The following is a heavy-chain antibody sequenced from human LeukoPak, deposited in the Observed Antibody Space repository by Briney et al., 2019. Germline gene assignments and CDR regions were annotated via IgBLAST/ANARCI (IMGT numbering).Heavy chain of an antibody. CDR1: GYTFTSYD. CDR3: ARVTRVQSSGWYNWFDP. Sequence: GASVKVSCKASGYTFTSYDINWVRQATGQGLEWMGWMNPNSGNTGYAQKLQGRVTMTRNTSISTAYMELSSLRSEDTAVYYCARVTRVQSSGWYNWFDPWGQGTLVTVSS. V-gene: IGHV1-8*01. J-gene: IGHJ5*02. D-gene: IGHD6-19*01. CDR2: MNPNSGNT.